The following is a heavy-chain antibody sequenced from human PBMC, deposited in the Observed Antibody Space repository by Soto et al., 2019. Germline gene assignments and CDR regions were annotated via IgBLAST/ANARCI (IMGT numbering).Heavy chain of an antibody. J-gene: IGHJ6*02. D-gene: IGHD7-27*01. CDR2: IYDSGNT. Sequence: SETQSLTCGVSGDSITTYKWWTWVRQTPGKGLEWIGEIYDSGNTRYNPSLKSRVTISKDTSKNELSLKLNSVTVADTAVYYCATCQLGEYYYAMDIWGQGTTVTV. V-gene: IGHV4-4*02. CDR1: GDSITTYKW. CDR3: ATCQLGEYYYAMDI.